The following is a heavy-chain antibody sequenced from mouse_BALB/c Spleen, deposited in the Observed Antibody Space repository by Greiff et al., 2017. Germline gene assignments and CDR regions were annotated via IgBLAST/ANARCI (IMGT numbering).Heavy chain of an antibody. CDR2: IYYSGTI. CDR3: ARDEGDYYGSSHYAMDY. J-gene: IGHJ4*01. CDR1: GISITTGNYR. Sequence: VQLKESGPGLVKPSQTVSLTCTVTGISITTGNYRWSWIRQFPGNKLEWIGYIYYSGTITYNPSLTSRTTITRDTSKNQFFLEMNSLTAEDTATYYCARDEGDYYGSSHYAMDYWGQGTSVTVSS. D-gene: IGHD1-1*01. V-gene: IGHV3-5*02.